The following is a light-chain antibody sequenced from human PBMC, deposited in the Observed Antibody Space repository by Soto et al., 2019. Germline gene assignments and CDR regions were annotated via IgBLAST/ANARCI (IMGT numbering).Light chain of an antibody. CDR2: ENN. V-gene: IGLV1-51*02. CDR3: GAWDSSLSGHFV. Sequence: QSVLTQPPSVSAAPGQKVTISCSGSSSNIGKNYVSWYQQLPGTAPKLLIYENNKRPSGIPDRVSGSKSGTSATLGITGLXXXXXXXXXCGAWDSSLSGHFVFGAGTKLTVL. CDR1: SSNIGKNY. J-gene: IGLJ1*01.